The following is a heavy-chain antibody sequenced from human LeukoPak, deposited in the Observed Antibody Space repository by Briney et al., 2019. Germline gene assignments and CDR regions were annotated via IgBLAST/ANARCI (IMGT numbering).Heavy chain of an antibody. V-gene: IGHV4-39*01. CDR2: IYYSGNT. D-gene: IGHD6-6*01. Sequence: RPSETLSLTSTVSAGSISSSRYYWGWIRQPPGKGLEWIGTIYYSGNTYYNPSLKSRVTISVDTSKNQFSLKLSSVTPADTAVYYCARHWVYSSSHFDYWVQGTLVTVSS. J-gene: IGHJ4*02. CDR3: ARHWVYSSSHFDY. CDR1: AGSISSSRYY.